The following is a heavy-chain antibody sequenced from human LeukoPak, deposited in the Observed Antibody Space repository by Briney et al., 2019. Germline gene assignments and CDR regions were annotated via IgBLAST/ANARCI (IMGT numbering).Heavy chain of an antibody. CDR1: GFTFSSNW. J-gene: IGHJ4*02. V-gene: IGHV3-74*01. CDR3: ARDLTRTYN. CDR2: INPDGSRT. Sequence: PGGSLRLSCAASGFTFSSNWMHWVRQGPGKGLVWVSRINPDGSRTDYAESVKGRFTISRDNAKNTLYLQMNSLRAEDTALYYCARDLTRTYNWGQGTLVTVSS. D-gene: IGHD1-7*01.